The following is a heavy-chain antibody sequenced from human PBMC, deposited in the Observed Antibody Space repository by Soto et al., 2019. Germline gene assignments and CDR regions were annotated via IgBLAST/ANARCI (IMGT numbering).Heavy chain of an antibody. V-gene: IGHV1-69*02. D-gene: IGHD2-15*01. CDR2: VIPILGIA. J-gene: IGHJ4*02. CDR1: GGTFSSYT. Sequence: QVQLAQSGAEVKKPGSSVKVSCKASGGTFSSYTINWVRQAPGQGLEWMGMVIPILGIANYAQKFQDRVTITADKSTSTAYMELSSLGSEDTAVYYCARGRGGRGDYWGPGDLVTVSS. CDR3: ARGRGGRGDY.